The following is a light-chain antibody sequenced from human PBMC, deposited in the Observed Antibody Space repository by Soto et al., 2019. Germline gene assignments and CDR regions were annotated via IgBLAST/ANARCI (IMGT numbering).Light chain of an antibody. CDR1: NSDIGAYNY. CDR3: SSSTSSNTFV. Sequence: QSVLTQPASVSGSPGQSITISCTGTNSDIGAYNYVSWYQQHPGKAPKLMIYDVSNRPSGVSDRFSGSKSGNTASLTISGLQAEDEADYYCSSSTSSNTFVFGTGTKVTVL. J-gene: IGLJ1*01. V-gene: IGLV2-14*01. CDR2: DVS.